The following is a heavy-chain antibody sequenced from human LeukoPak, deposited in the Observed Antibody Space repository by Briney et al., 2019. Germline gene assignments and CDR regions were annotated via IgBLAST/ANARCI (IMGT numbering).Heavy chain of an antibody. D-gene: IGHD1-26*01. Sequence: PGGSLRLSCAASGFTFSSYSMNWVRQAPGKGLEWVSSISSSSSYIYYADSVKGRFTISRDNAKNSLYLQMNSLRAEDTAVYYCARDHPSFDGELPDAFDIWGQGTMVTVSS. CDR1: GFTFSSYS. CDR3: ARDHPSFDGELPDAFDI. V-gene: IGHV3-21*01. CDR2: ISSSSSYI. J-gene: IGHJ3*02.